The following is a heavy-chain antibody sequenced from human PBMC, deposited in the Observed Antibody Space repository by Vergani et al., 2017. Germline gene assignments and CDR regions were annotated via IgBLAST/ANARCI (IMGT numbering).Heavy chain of an antibody. CDR1: GFTFSSYA. CDR3: AKDLPYYYYYGMDV. V-gene: IGHV3-30-3*01. Sequence: QVQLVESGGGVVQPGRSLRLSCAASGFTFSSYAMHWVRQAPGKGLEWVAVISYDGSNKYYADSVKGRFTISRDNSKNTLYLQMNSLRAEDTAVYYCAKDLPYYYYYGMDVWGQGTTVTVSS. D-gene: IGHD5/OR15-5a*01. CDR2: ISYDGSNK. J-gene: IGHJ6*02.